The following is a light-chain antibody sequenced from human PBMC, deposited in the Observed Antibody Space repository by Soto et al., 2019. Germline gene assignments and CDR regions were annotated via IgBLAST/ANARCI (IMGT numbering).Light chain of an antibody. CDR2: EVS. Sequence: QSALTQPPSASGSPGQSVTISCTGTSSDVGSYNYVSWYQQHPGKAPKLMIYEVSNRPSGISNRFSGSKSGNTASLTISGLQAVDEADYYCTSYTSISLYVFGTGTKLTVL. J-gene: IGLJ1*01. CDR1: SSDVGSYNY. V-gene: IGLV2-14*01. CDR3: TSYTSISLYV.